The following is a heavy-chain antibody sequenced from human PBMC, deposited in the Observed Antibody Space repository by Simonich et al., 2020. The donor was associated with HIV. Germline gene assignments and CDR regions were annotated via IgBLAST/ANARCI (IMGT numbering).Heavy chain of an antibody. CDR2: INHREKT. Sequence: QVQLQQWGAGLLKPSETLSLTCAVYGGSFSSYYWSWIRQPPGKGLEWIGEINHREKTNYNSSLKSRVTISVDTSKNQFSLKLSSVTAADTAVYYCAAGNGLLRFLEWEGTYMDVWGKGTTVTVSS. D-gene: IGHD3-3*01. V-gene: IGHV4-34*01. J-gene: IGHJ6*03. CDR1: GGSFSSYY. CDR3: AAGNGLLRFLEWEGTYMDV.